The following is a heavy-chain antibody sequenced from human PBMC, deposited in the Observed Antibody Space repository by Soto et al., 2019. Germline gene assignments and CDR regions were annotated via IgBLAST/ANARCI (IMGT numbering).Heavy chain of an antibody. J-gene: IGHJ4*02. Sequence: ASVKVSCKASGYTFTSYYIHWVRQAPGQGLEWVGLINPSGGSTTYAPKFQGRVTMTRDTSTSTVYMELNSLRSEDTAVYFCARDAQIGHGYSVFHTYWGQGTLVTVSS. CDR3: ARDAQIGHGYSVFHTY. CDR1: GYTFTSYY. D-gene: IGHD5-12*01. CDR2: INPSGGST. V-gene: IGHV1-46*01.